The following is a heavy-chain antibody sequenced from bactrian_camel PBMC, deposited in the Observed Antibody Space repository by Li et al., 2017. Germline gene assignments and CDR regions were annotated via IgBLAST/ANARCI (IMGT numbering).Heavy chain of an antibody. D-gene: IGHD7*01. CDR1: GASAARTC. CDR3: ASQVDISDVGDWYC. J-gene: IGHJ4*01. Sequence: VQLVESGGGSVQVGGSLNLSCIASGASAARTCMGWFRQALGKEREAVASIHRRSNNIYYDDSVKGRFTISQDYAKNEMYLQMTSLKPEDTAVYYCASQVDISDVGDWYCWGEGTQVTVS. CDR2: IHRRSNNI. V-gene: IGHV3S45*01.